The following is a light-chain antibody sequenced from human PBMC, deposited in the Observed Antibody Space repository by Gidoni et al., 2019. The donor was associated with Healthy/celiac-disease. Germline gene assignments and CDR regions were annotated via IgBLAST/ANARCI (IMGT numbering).Light chain of an antibody. J-gene: IGKJ4*01. V-gene: IGKV1-5*03. Sequence: DIQMTQSPSTLSASVGDRVTITCRASQSISSWLAWYQQKPGKAPKLLIYKASSLESGVPSRFSGSGSGTEFTLTISSLQPDDFATYYCQLPGAFGGGTKVEIK. CDR3: QLPGA. CDR1: QSISSW. CDR2: KAS.